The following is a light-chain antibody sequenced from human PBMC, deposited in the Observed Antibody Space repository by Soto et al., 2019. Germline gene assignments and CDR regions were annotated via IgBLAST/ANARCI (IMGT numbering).Light chain of an antibody. CDR3: QQFSSYPLT. CDR2: DAS. Sequence: EIVMTQSPGTLSLSPVERATLSCMASQTVRNNYLAWYQQKPGQAPRLLIYDASSRATGIPDRFSGGGSGTDFTLTISRLEPEDFAVYYCQQFSSYPLTFGGGTKVDI. J-gene: IGKJ4*01. V-gene: IGKV3-20*01. CDR1: QTVRNNY.